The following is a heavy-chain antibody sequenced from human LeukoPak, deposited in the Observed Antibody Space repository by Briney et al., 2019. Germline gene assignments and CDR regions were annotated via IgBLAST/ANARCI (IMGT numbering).Heavy chain of an antibody. V-gene: IGHV3-23*01. D-gene: IGHD3-22*01. CDR2: ISGSGGST. CDR1: GFTFSSYA. CDR3: AKDGGGYYGSYFDY. J-gene: IGHJ4*02. Sequence: GGSLRLSCAASGFTFSSYAMSWVRQAPGKGLEWVSAISGSGGSTYYADSVKGRFTISRDNSKNTLYLQMTSLRAEDTAVYYCAKDGGGYYGSYFDYWGQGTLVTVSS.